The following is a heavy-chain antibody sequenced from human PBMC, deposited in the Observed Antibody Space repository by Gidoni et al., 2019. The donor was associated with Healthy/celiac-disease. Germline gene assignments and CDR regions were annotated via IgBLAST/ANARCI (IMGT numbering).Heavy chain of an antibody. CDR1: GFTFSSYA. J-gene: IGHJ6*02. CDR2: ISYDGSNK. Sequence: QVQLVESGGGVVQPGRSLRLSCAASGFTFSSYAMHWVRQAPGKGLEWVAVISYDGSNKYYADSVKGRFTISRDNSKNTLYLQMNSLRAEDTAVYYCARDCHYDSSGYYCYYYGMDVWGQGTTVTVSS. D-gene: IGHD3-22*01. CDR3: ARDCHYDSSGYYCYYYGMDV. V-gene: IGHV3-30*04.